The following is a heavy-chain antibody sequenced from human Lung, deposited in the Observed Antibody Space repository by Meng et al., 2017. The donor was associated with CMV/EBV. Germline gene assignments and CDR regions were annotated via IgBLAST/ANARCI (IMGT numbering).Heavy chain of an antibody. D-gene: IGHD3-3*01. CDR2: IYSGDIST. CDR1: GFTFSDYA. J-gene: IGHJ4*02. CDR3: AKGGEWLALDY. V-gene: IGHV3-23*03. Sequence: SCVASGFTFSDYAMTWVRQAPGKGLEWVSTIYSGDISTFYADSVKGRFTISRDSSKNTLYLQMNSLRAEDTALYYCAKGGEWLALDYGGQGNLVTVSS.